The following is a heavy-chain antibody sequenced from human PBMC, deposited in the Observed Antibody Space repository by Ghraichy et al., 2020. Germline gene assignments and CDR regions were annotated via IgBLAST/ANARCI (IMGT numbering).Heavy chain of an antibody. J-gene: IGHJ4*02. CDR2: LNTDGSTT. Sequence: GESLNISCAASGFTFSSYWMHWVRQAPGKGLVWVSRLNTDGSTTNYADSVKGRFTISRDNAKNTLYLQMNSLRAEDTAVYYCVRPRNGQYYFDYWGQGALVTVSS. CDR3: VRPRNGQYYFDY. D-gene: IGHD1-1*01. CDR1: GFTFSSYW. V-gene: IGHV3-74*01.